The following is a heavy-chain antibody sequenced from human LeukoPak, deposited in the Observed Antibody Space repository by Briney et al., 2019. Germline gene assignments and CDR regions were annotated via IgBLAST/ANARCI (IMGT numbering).Heavy chain of an antibody. CDR2: IHYSGNT. Sequence: SETLSLTCSVSGGSMNKNYWSWIRESPGKGLEWIAYIHYSGNTNYNPSLKSRVTMSVDTSKNQFSLKLSPVTAADTAVYYCARDQGGSYESWFDPWGQGTLVTVSS. CDR3: ARDQGGSYESWFDP. J-gene: IGHJ5*02. D-gene: IGHD1-26*01. CDR1: GGSMNKNY. V-gene: IGHV4-59*12.